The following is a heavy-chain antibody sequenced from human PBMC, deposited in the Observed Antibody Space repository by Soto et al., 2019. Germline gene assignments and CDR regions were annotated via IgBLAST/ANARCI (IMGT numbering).Heavy chain of an antibody. D-gene: IGHD6-19*01. CDR1: AFTFSSYS. CDR3: ARGSEHWLRYFDL. J-gene: IGHJ2*01. Sequence: GGPLRLSCAASAFTFSSYSLNWVRQAPGKGLEWVSSISGTGNYIYYADSVRGRFTISRDNAKNSVSLQMDSLTADDTAVYYCARGSEHWLRYFDLWGRGTLVTVSS. CDR2: ISGTGNYI. V-gene: IGHV3-21*06.